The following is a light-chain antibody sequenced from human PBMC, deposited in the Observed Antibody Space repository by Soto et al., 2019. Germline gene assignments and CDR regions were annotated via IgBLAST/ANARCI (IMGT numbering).Light chain of an antibody. V-gene: IGKV1-5*01. CDR1: QSISSW. J-gene: IGKJ5*01. CDR3: QEYNSYS. CDR2: DAS. Sequence: DIQMTQSPSNLSASVGDRVTITCRASQSISSWLAWYQQKPGKAPKLLIYDASSLESGVPSRFSGRGSGTEFTLTISSLQPDDFAAYYCQEYNSYSFGQGTRQEI.